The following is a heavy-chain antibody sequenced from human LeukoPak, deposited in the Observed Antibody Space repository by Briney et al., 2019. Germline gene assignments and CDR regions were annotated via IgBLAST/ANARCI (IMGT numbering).Heavy chain of an antibody. CDR3: AELGITMIGGV. J-gene: IGHJ6*04. D-gene: IGHD3-10*02. V-gene: IGHV3-11*04. CDR1: GFTVTNTY. Sequence: GGSLRLSCAAFGFTVTNTYVSWVRQAPGKGLEWVSYISSSGSTIYYADSVKGRFTISRDNAKNSLYLQMNSLRAEDTAVYYCAELGITMIGGVWGKGTTVTISS. CDR2: ISSSGSTI.